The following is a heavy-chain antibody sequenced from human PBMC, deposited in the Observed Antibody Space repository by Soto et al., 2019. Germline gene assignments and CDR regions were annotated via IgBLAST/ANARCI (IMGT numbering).Heavy chain of an antibody. CDR3: AKFPWGSQLLSWFDP. CDR2: ISGSGFST. Sequence: GALRLACAASVFTFSSYAMSWVRQAPGKGLEWVSAISGSGFSTYYADSVKGRFTISRDNSKNTLYLQMNSLRAEDTAVYYCAKFPWGSQLLSWFDPWAREPWSPSPQ. V-gene: IGHV3-23*01. CDR1: VFTFSSYA. D-gene: IGHD2-2*01. J-gene: IGHJ5*02.